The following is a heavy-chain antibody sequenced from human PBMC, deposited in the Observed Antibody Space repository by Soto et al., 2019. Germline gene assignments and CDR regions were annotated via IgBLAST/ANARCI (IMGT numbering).Heavy chain of an antibody. V-gene: IGHV3-23*01. Sequence: PGGSLRLSCAASGFTFSSYAMSWVRQAPGKGLEWVSAISGSGGSTYYADSVKGRFTISRDNSKNTLYLQMNSLRAEDTAVYYCANDITIFGGKATDYYYGMDVWGQGTTVTVSS. CDR3: ANDITIFGGKATDYYYGMDV. CDR1: GFTFSSYA. J-gene: IGHJ6*02. CDR2: ISGSGGST. D-gene: IGHD3-3*01.